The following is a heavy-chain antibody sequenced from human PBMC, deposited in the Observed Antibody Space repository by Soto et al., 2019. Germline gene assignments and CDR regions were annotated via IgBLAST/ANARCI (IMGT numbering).Heavy chain of an antibody. CDR1: GGTFSSYA. CDR2: IIPIFGTA. CDR3: ARARPYGSTYYYGIDV. J-gene: IGHJ6*02. Sequence: SVKVSCKASGGTFSSYAISWVRQAPGQGLEWMGGIIPIFGTANYAQKFQGRVTITADESTSTAYMELSSLRSEDTAVYYCARARPYGSTYYYGIDVWGQGXTVTVYS. D-gene: IGHD1-26*01. V-gene: IGHV1-69*13.